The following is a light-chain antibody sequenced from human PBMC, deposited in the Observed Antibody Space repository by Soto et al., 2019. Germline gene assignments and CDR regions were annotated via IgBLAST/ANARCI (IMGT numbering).Light chain of an antibody. CDR2: EDN. V-gene: IGLV6-57*01. Sequence: NFMLTQPHSVSESPGKTVTISCTRSSGSIASNYVQWYQQRPGSFPTTVIYEDNQRPSGVPDRFSGSIDSSSNSASLTISGLKTEDEADYYCQSFDSSDQVFGGGTKVTVL. J-gene: IGLJ3*02. CDR3: QSFDSSDQV. CDR1: SGSIASNY.